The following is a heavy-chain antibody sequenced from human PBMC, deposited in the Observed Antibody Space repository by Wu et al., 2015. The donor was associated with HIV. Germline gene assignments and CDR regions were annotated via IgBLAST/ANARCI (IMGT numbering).Heavy chain of an antibody. CDR1: GDTFSNSL. Sequence: QVQLVQSGAEVKEPGSSVKVSCKASGDTFSNSLISWVRLAPGQGLEWIGGLIPLYGTPNYAQRFQGRVTITTDDSTKTAYMELSSLRNEDTALYYCARSMASWSRWGLRLEGAFDIWGQGTMVTVSS. CDR3: ARSMASWSRWGLRLEGAFDI. V-gene: IGHV1-69*05. J-gene: IGHJ3*02. CDR2: LIPLYGTP. D-gene: IGHD6-19*01.